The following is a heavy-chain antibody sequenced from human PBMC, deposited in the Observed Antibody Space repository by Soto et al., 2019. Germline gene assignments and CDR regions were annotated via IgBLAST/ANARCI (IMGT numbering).Heavy chain of an antibody. J-gene: IGHJ4*02. V-gene: IGHV3-30*18. Sequence: QVQLVESGGGVVQPGRSLRLSCAASGFTFSSYGMHWVRQAPGKGLEWVAVISYDGSKTNYADSVKGRFTISRDNSKNTRYLQMNSLRAEDTAVYYCAKDPLRGYSGYGFDYWGQGTLVTVSS. CDR3: AKDPLRGYSGYGFDY. CDR1: GFTFSSYG. CDR2: ISYDGSKT. D-gene: IGHD5-12*01.